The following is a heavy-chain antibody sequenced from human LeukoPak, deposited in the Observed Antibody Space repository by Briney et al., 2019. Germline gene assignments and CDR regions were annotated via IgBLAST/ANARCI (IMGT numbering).Heavy chain of an antibody. CDR2: ITGRSGST. CDR1: GFTLSNYA. Sequence: PGGSLRLSCAASGFTLSNYAMSWVRQAPGKGLEWVSSITGRSGSTYYADSVKGRFTISRDTSRNTLHLQMSSLRAEDTASYYCAKGSAQTGYYFDYWGQGTLVTVSS. J-gene: IGHJ4*02. CDR3: AKGSAQTGYYFDY. V-gene: IGHV3-23*01. D-gene: IGHD3-10*01.